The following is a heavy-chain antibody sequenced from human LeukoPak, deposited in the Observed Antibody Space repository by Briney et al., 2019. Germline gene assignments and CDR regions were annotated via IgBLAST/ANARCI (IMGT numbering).Heavy chain of an antibody. CDR2: IYASGST. D-gene: IGHD2-2*01. CDR3: AGAPAGSLNWPSPLDY. J-gene: IGHJ4*02. Sequence: SETLSLTCTVSGGSISSSSYDWSWVRQPAGKGLEWIGRIYASGSTNYNPSLKSRVTISLDTSKNQLSLKLASVTAADTAVYYCAGAPAGSLNWPSPLDYWGQGTLVTASS. V-gene: IGHV4-61*02. CDR1: GGSISSSSYD.